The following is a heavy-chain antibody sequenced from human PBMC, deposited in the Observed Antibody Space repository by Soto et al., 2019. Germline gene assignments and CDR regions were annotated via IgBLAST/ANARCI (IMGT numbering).Heavy chain of an antibody. D-gene: IGHD2-2*02. Sequence: EVQLVESGGGLVQPGWSLRLSCAASGFTFDDYAMHWVRQAPGKGLEWVSGISWNSGSIGYADSVKGRFTISRDNAKNSLYLQMNSLRAEDTALYYCTKDGGDIVVVPAAISSTPGAFDYWGQGTLVTVSS. J-gene: IGHJ4*02. CDR2: ISWNSGSI. CDR3: TKDGGDIVVVPAAISSTPGAFDY. V-gene: IGHV3-9*01. CDR1: GFTFDDYA.